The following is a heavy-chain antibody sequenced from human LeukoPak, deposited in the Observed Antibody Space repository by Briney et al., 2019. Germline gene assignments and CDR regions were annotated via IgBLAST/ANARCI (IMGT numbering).Heavy chain of an antibody. V-gene: IGHV3-30-3*01. J-gene: IGHJ4*02. Sequence: GGSLRLSCAASGFTFSSYAMHWDRQAPGKGLEWVAVISYDGSNKYYADSVKGRFSISRDNSKNTLYLQMNNLRAEDTAVYYCARPYSSGWYGDFDYWGQGTLVTVSS. CDR3: ARPYSSGWYGDFDY. CDR2: ISYDGSNK. D-gene: IGHD6-19*01. CDR1: GFTFSSYA.